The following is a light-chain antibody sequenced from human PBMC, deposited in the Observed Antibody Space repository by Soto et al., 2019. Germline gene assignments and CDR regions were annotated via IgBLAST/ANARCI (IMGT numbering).Light chain of an antibody. CDR2: GAS. J-gene: IGKJ1*01. CDR1: QSVSSSY. Sequence: VXTQSPGTLSLSXGERATLSXXXSQSVSSSYLAWYQQKPGQAPRLLIYGASSRATGIPDRFSGSGSGTDFTLTISRLEPEDFAVYYCQQYGSSPRTFGQGTKVDIK. V-gene: IGKV3-20*01. CDR3: QQYGSSPRT.